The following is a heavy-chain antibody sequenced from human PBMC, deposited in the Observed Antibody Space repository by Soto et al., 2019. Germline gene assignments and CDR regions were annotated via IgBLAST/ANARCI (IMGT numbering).Heavy chain of an antibody. D-gene: IGHD6-13*01. V-gene: IGHV4-59*11. CDR2: IYYTGST. CDR3: ARGYSPYYMDV. J-gene: IGHJ6*03. CDR1: GGSINNHY. Sequence: SETLSLTCTVSGGSINNHYWSWIRQPPEKGLEWIGYIYYTGSTNYNPSLKSRVTMSVDTSKNQFSLKLSSLTAADTAVYYCARGYSPYYMDVWGKGTTVTVSS.